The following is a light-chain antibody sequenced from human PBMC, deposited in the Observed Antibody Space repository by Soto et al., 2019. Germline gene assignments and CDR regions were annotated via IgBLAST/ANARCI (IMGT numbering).Light chain of an antibody. V-gene: IGKV1-9*01. CDR2: GAS. CDR1: QDISSY. CDR3: QQLNSFLFT. Sequence: DIQLTQSPSFLSASVGDRVTITCGASQDISSYLGWYQQKPGEAPKLLIYGASTLQSGVPSRFSGSGSGTEFTLTISSLQPEDFASYYCQQLNSFLFTFGQGTRLEIK. J-gene: IGKJ5*01.